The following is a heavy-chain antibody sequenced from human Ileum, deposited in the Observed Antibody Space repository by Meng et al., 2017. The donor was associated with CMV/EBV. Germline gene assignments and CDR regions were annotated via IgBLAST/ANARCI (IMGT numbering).Heavy chain of an antibody. D-gene: IGHD3-22*01. J-gene: IGHJ5*02. Sequence: SLKISCAASGFTFSDYFMSWVRQAPGKGLEWVSYIRSSADGFGVSTFYTDSVRGRFTISRDNPSNSLYLQLNNLRAEDTAVYYCARDRYYDSSALAGNWFDPWGQGTLVIVSS. CDR3: ARDRYYDSSALAGNWFDP. CDR2: IRSSADGFGVST. V-gene: IGHV3-11*04. CDR1: GFTFSDYF.